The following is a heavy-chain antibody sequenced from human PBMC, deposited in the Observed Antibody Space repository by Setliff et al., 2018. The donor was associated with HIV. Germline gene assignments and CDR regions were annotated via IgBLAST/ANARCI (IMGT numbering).Heavy chain of an antibody. Sequence: GGSLRLSCAVSGFILSEDWMSWVRQAPGKGLEWLGRIKSKRDGGTIDYTAPVKGRFTISRDDSKNTLYLEMNNLKTEDTAVYYCTTIYGSGSYEFDYWGQGTLVTVSS. J-gene: IGHJ4*02. D-gene: IGHD3-10*01. CDR2: IKSKRDGGTI. CDR3: TTIYGSGSYEFDY. V-gene: IGHV3-15*01. CDR1: GFILSEDW.